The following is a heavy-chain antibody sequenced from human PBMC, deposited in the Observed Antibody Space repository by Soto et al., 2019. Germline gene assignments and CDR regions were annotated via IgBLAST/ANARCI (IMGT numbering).Heavy chain of an antibody. V-gene: IGHV3-9*01. J-gene: IGHJ6*02. D-gene: IGHD3-10*01. CDR3: AKDRYDYYGSESNYGMDV. Sequence: GGSLRLSCAASGFTFDDYAMHWVRQAPGKGLEWVSGISWNSGSMGYADSVEGRFTISRDNVKSSLYLQMNSLRAEDTALYYCAKDRYDYYGSESNYGMDVWGQGTTVTVSS. CDR2: ISWNSGSM. CDR1: GFTFDDYA.